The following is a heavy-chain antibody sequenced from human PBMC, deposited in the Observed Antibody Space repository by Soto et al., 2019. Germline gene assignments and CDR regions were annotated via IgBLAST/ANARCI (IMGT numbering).Heavy chain of an antibody. J-gene: IGHJ4*02. CDR2: INPSGGST. CDR1: GCTFTSYY. CDR3: AGAMVPTYYFDY. D-gene: IGHD3-10*01. V-gene: IGHV1-46*01. Sequence: ASVKVSCKASGCTFTSYYMHWVRQAPGQGLEWMGIINPSGGSTSYAQKFQGRVTMTRDTSTSTVYMELSSLRSEDTAVYYCAGAMVPTYYFDYWGQGTLVTVSS.